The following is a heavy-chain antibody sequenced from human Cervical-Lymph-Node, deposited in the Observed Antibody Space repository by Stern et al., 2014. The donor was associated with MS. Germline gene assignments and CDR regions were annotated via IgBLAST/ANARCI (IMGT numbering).Heavy chain of an antibody. CDR3: ASPVTLIVGAMDV. J-gene: IGHJ6*02. CDR1: GGTFSSYP. D-gene: IGHD2-21*01. CDR2: IIPIFGTA. Sequence: QVQLVQSGAEVRKPGSSVKLSCKASGGTFSSYPIIWVRQAPGQGLEWMGGIIPIFGTANYAQKFQGRVTITADDSSSTAYMELSSLRSEDTAVYYCASPVTLIVGAMDVWGQGTTVTVSS. V-gene: IGHV1-69*01.